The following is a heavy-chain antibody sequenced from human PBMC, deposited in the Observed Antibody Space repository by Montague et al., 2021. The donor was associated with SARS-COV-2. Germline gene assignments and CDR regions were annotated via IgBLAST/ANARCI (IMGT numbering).Heavy chain of an antibody. D-gene: IGHD2-2*01. V-gene: IGHV4-34*01. CDR1: GGSFSTYY. J-gene: IGHJ2*01. CDR3: ARPRRPYCSSTSCPNGYFDL. Sequence: SETLSLTCAVYGGSFSTYYWCWIRQPPRQGLGWIGEINHSGSTSSNPSLKRRVPISVDTSKNQFSLKLSSVTAADTAVYYCARPRRPYCSSTSCPNGYFDLWGRGTLVTVSS. CDR2: INHSGST.